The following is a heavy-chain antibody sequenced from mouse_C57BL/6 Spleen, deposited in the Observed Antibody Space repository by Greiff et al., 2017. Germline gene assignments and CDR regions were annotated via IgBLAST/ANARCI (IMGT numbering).Heavy chain of an antibody. J-gene: IGHJ4*01. Sequence: EVQLMESGGGLVKPGGSLKLSCAASGFTFSDYGMHWVRQAPEKGLEWVAYISSGSSTNYYADTVKGRFTISRDNAKNTLFLQMTSLRSEDTAMYYCARGGYYVNYYAMDYWGQGTSVTVSS. D-gene: IGHD2-3*01. CDR1: GFTFSDYG. CDR2: ISSGSSTN. V-gene: IGHV5-17*01. CDR3: ARGGYYVNYYAMDY.